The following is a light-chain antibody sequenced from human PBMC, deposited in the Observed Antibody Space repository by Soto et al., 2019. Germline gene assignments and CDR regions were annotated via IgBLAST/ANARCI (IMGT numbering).Light chain of an antibody. CDR2: GAS. J-gene: IGKJ2*01. CDR3: QQDGSSPHT. Sequence: EIVLTQSPGTLSLSPGERATLSCRASQSVTSSYLAWYQHKPGQAPRLLIYGASSRATGITDRFSGSVSGTDFTLTIIRPEPEDFAVYYCQQDGSSPHTLVRGTKLEIK. V-gene: IGKV3-20*01. CDR1: QSVTSSY.